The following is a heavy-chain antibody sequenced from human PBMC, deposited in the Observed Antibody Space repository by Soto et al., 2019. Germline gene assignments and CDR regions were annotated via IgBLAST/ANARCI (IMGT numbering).Heavy chain of an antibody. V-gene: IGHV4-59*08. D-gene: IGHD2-15*01. CDR3: GRTLGYCSGGSCYGSFDY. CDR2: IYYTGST. CDR1: GGSISGYY. J-gene: IGHJ4*02. Sequence: SETLSLTCTVSGGSISGYYWSWIRQPPGKRLEWIGYIYYTGSTNYNPSLRSRVTISIDTSKNQFSLKLSSVTAADTAVYYCGRTLGYCSGGSCYGSFDYWGQGTLVTVSS.